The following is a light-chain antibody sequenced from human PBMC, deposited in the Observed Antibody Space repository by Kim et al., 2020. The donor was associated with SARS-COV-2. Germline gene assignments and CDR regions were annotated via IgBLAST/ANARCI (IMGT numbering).Light chain of an antibody. Sequence: QSVLTQPPSVSGAPGQRVTISCTGSSSNIGAGYDVHWFQHLPGTAPKLLIYSNTNRPSGVPDRFSGSKSGTSASLAITGLLAEDEADYYCQSYDRSLSGRVFGGGTKLTVL. CDR3: QSYDRSLSGRV. J-gene: IGLJ3*02. V-gene: IGLV1-40*01. CDR2: SNT. CDR1: SSNIGAGYD.